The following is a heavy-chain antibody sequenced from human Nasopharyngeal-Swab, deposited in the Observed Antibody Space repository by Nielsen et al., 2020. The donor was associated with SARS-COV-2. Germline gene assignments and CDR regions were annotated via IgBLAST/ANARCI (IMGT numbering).Heavy chain of an antibody. V-gene: IGHV3-30*04. J-gene: IGHJ4*02. CDR3: ARDLFHSSSWYEDY. CDR2: ISYDGSKK. CDR1: GFTFSSYA. D-gene: IGHD6-13*01. Sequence: GGSLRLSCAASGFTFSSYAMHWVRQAPGKGLEWVAVISYDGSKKYYADSVKGRFTISRDNSKNTLYLQMNSLRAEDTAVYYCARDLFHSSSWYEDYWGQGTLVTVSS.